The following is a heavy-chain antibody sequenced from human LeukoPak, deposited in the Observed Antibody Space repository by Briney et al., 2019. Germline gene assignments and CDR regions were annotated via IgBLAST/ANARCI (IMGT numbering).Heavy chain of an antibody. CDR1: GYTFTSYG. CDR3: LRDESVFDI. J-gene: IGHJ3*02. Sequence: ASVKVSCKASGYTFTSYGISWVRQAPGQGLGWMGWSSAYNGNTNYAQKLQGRVTMTTDTSSTTAYMELRSLRSDDTAMYYWLRDESVFDIWGQGTMVTVSA. V-gene: IGHV1-18*01. D-gene: IGHD5/OR15-5a*01. CDR2: SSAYNGNT.